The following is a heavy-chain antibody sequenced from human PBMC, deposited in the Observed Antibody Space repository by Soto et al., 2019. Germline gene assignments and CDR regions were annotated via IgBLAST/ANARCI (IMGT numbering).Heavy chain of an antibody. CDR1: GYSFTTYG. Sequence: ASVKVSCKASGYSFTTYGMNWVPQAPGQGLEWMGWVNTYTGNPTYAQGFTGRFVFSMDTSASTAYLQISSLKAEDMVMYYCARFAKFCSGSYYNVYYWGQGTLVTVSS. D-gene: IGHD3-10*02. J-gene: IGHJ4*02. CDR3: ARFAKFCSGSYYNVYY. V-gene: IGHV7-4-1*02. CDR2: VNTYTGNP.